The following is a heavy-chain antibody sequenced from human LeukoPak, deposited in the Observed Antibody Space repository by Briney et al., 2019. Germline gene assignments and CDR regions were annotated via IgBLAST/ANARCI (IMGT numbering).Heavy chain of an antibody. J-gene: IGHJ6*02. CDR1: GFTFSSYS. CDR2: VNRDGSET. CDR3: MDV. V-gene: IGHV3-7*03. Sequence: GGSLRLSCAASGFTFSSYSMTWVRQVPGRGPEWVANVNRDGSETYYLDSVKGRFTISKDNAKNSLYLQMNSLRAEDTALYHGMDVWGQGTTVIVSS.